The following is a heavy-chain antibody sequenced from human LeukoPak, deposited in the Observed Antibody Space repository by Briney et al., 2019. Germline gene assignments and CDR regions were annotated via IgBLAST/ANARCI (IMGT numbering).Heavy chain of an antibody. CDR3: VRTVVSAASSYYYYYYGMDV. CDR2: MNTNSGNT. CDR1: GYTFTSYD. D-gene: IGHD2-2*01. V-gene: IGHV1-8*01. J-gene: IGHJ6*02. Sequence: AASVKVSCKASGYTFTSYDINWVRQATGQGLEWMGWMNTNSGNTGYAQKFQGRVTITRNTSISTAYMELSSLRSEDTAVYYCVRTVVSAASSYYYYYYGMDVWGQGTTVTVSS.